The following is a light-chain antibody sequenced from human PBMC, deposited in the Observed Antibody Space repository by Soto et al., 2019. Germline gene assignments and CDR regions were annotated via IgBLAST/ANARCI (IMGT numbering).Light chain of an antibody. CDR1: QTISSW. V-gene: IGKV1-5*03. J-gene: IGKJ1*01. Sequence: DIQMTQSPSTLSGSVGDRVTITCRASQTISSWLAWYQQKPGKAPKRLSYKASSLESWVPSRFSGSGSGTEFTLTISSLQPDDFATDYCQQYNSYPWTFGQGTKV. CDR3: QQYNSYPWT. CDR2: KAS.